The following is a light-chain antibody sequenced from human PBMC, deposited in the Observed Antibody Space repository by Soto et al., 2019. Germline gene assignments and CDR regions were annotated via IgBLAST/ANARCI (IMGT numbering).Light chain of an antibody. J-gene: IGKJ4*01. CDR1: QAISSY. CDR2: ATS. V-gene: IGKV1-27*01. CDR3: HKYNHAPT. Sequence: DIQLTQSPSSLSASVGDRVTITCRASQAISSYLAWYQQKPGKVPELLIYATSTLQSGAPSRFTGSGSGTDFTLTISSLQPEDVATYYCHKYNHAPTFGGGTKVVIK.